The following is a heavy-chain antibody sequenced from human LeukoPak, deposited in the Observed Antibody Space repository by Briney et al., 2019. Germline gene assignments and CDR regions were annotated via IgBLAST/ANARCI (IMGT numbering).Heavy chain of an antibody. CDR1: GFTFSSYG. Sequence: GGSLRLSCAASGFTFSSYGMHWVRQAPGKGLEWVAFMRYDGSNKYYADSVKGRFTISRDNAKNTLYLQMNSLRAEDTAVYYCAKAIDSGNWLPDYWGQGTLVTVSS. V-gene: IGHV3-30*02. J-gene: IGHJ4*02. CDR3: AKAIDSGNWLPDY. CDR2: MRYDGSNK. D-gene: IGHD6-13*01.